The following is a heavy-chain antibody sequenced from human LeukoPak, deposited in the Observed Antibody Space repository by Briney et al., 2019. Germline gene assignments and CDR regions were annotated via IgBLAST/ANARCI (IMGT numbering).Heavy chain of an antibody. J-gene: IGHJ6*02. Sequence: ASVNVSCKASGYTFTSYGISWVRQAPGQGLEWMGWISAYNGNTNYAQKLQGRVTMTTDTSTSTAYMELRSLRSDDTAVYYCARGGIAAAGGYYYYYGMDVWGQGTTVTVSS. CDR1: GYTFTSYG. CDR2: ISAYNGNT. V-gene: IGHV1-18*01. CDR3: ARGGIAAAGGYYYYYGMDV. D-gene: IGHD6-13*01.